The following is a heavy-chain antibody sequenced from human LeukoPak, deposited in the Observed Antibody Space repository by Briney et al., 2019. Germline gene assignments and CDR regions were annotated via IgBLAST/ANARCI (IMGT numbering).Heavy chain of an antibody. CDR1: GLTFSSYA. Sequence: GGSLRLSCAASGLTFSSYAMSWVRQAPGKRLEWVSAISGSGGSTYYADSVKGRFTISRDNSKNTLYLQMNSLRAEDTAVYYCAKALLENWNYEDYWGQGTLVTVSS. J-gene: IGHJ4*02. D-gene: IGHD1-7*01. V-gene: IGHV3-23*01. CDR2: ISGSGGST. CDR3: AKALLENWNYEDY.